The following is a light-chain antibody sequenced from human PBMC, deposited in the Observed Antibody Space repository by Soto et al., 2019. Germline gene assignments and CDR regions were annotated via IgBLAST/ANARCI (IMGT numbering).Light chain of an antibody. Sequence: QTVVTQEPSLSVSPGGTVTLTCGLNSGSVSTSYYPSWYQQTPGQAPRTLIYSTNTRSSGVPARCSGSILGNKAALTITGAQADDESDYFCVLYMGGGLYVFGPGTKLTVL. CDR2: STN. CDR3: VLYMGGGLYV. CDR1: SGSVSTSYY. V-gene: IGLV8-61*01. J-gene: IGLJ1*01.